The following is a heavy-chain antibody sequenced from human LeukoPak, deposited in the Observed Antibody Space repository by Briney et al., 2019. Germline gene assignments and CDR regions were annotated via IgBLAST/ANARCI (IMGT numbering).Heavy chain of an antibody. CDR2: IKGDGSST. J-gene: IGHJ5*01. Sequence: GGPLRLSCAASGFTFSGKWMHWVRQAPGKGLVWVSRIKGDGSSTTYADSVKGRFTISRDNAKNTLHLQMDSLRAEDTAVYYCARSDWLDSWGQGTLVIVSS. CDR3: ARSDWLDS. CDR1: GFTFSGKW. V-gene: IGHV3-74*03.